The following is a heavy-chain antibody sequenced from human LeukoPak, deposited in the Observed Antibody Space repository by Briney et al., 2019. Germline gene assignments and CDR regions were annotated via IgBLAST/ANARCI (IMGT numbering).Heavy chain of an antibody. CDR2: IYYSGST. CDR3: ARVGSPTNYDDSSGYYQYFDS. J-gene: IGHJ4*02. V-gene: IGHV4-30-4*08. Sequence: SQTLSLTCTVSGGSISSGDYYWSWIRQPPGKGLEWIGYIYYSGSTYYNPSLKSRVTISVDTSKNQFSLKLSTVTAADTAVYYCARVGSPTNYDDSSGYYQYFDSCGEGDLGTVSS. D-gene: IGHD3-22*01. CDR1: GGSISSGDYY.